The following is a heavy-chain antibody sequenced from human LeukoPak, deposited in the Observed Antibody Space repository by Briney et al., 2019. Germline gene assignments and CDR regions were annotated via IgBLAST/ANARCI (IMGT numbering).Heavy chain of an antibody. V-gene: IGHV3-21*01. D-gene: IGHD4-17*01. Sequence: GGSLRLSCAASGFTFSSYSMNWVRQAPGKGLEWVSSISSSSSYIYYADSVKGRFTISRDNAKNSLYLQMNSLRAEDTAVYYCARDATTRNAFDIWGQGTMVTVSS. CDR1: GFTFSSYS. CDR3: ARDATTRNAFDI. CDR2: ISSSSSYI. J-gene: IGHJ3*02.